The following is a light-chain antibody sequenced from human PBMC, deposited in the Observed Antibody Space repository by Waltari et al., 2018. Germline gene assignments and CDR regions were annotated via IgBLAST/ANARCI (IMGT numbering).Light chain of an antibody. Sequence: SYVLTQPPSVSVAPGKAARITCGGNCIGCRSVNWYQQKPGQAPVLVIYYDSDRPSGIPERISGSKSGNTATLTISRVEAGDEAAYYCQLWESGSDRVVFGGGTKLTVL. CDR1: CIGCRS. CDR3: QLWESGSDRVV. J-gene: IGLJ2*01. V-gene: IGLV3-21*01. CDR2: YDS.